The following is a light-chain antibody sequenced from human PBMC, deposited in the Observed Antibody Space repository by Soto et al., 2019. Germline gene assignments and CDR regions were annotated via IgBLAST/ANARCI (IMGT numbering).Light chain of an antibody. Sequence: QSVLTQPASVSGSPGQSITISFTGTSSDVGGYNYVSWYQQHPGKAPKLMIYDVSNRPSGVSNRVSGSKSGNTASLTISGLQAEDEADYYCSSYTSSSTLVFGTGTKVTVL. V-gene: IGLV2-14*01. CDR2: DVS. CDR1: SSDVGGYNY. J-gene: IGLJ1*01. CDR3: SSYTSSSTLV.